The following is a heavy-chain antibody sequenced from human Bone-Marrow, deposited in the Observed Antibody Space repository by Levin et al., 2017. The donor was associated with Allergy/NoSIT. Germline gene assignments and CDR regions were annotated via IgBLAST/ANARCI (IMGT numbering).Heavy chain of an antibody. CDR2: MHYRGTT. J-gene: IGHJ4*02. Sequence: PSETLSLTCTVSGDSITNTDYYWGWVRQPPGKGLEWLGSMHYRGTTYYKPSLKSRVTISLDTSKNQFSLKLTSMTAADTAVYYCARAEDCGGGCPFDYWGQGSLVSVSS. CDR1: GDSITNTDYY. V-gene: IGHV4-39*07. D-gene: IGHD2-21*02. CDR3: ARAEDCGGGCPFDY.